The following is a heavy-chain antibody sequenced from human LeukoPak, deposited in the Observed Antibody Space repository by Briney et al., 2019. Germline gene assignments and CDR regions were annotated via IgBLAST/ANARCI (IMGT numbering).Heavy chain of an antibody. V-gene: IGHV1-2*02. Sequence: ASVKVSCKASRYTFTDYYIHWVRQAPGPGLEWMGWINPNSGGTNYAQKFQGRVTMTRDTSISTAYMELSRLRSDDTAVYYCARGRNTVTTPFDYWGQGTLVTVSS. D-gene: IGHD4-17*01. CDR3: ARGRNTVTTPFDY. CDR1: RYTFTDYY. J-gene: IGHJ4*02. CDR2: INPNSGGT.